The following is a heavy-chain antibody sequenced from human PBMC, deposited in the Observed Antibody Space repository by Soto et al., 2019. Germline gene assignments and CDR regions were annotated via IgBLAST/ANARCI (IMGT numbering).Heavy chain of an antibody. V-gene: IGHV3-30*03. J-gene: IGHJ6*02. CDR3: ATSQGGVVVPAFPYYYGMDV. D-gene: IGHD2-2*01. CDR1: GFTFSSYG. CDR2: ISYDGSNK. Sequence: GGSLRLSCAASGFTFSSYGMHWVRQAPGKGLEWVAVISYDGSNKYYADSVKGRFTISRDNSKNTLYLQMNSLRAEDTAVYYCATSQGGVVVPAFPYYYGMDVWGQGTTVTVSS.